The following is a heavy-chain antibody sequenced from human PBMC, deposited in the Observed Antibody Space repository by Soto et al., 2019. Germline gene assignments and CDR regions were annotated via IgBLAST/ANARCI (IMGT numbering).Heavy chain of an antibody. CDR1: GFSFSSYW. D-gene: IGHD6-13*01. CDR3: ARGFDRDSRWYWVDF. CDR2: IKEDGSEK. J-gene: IGHJ4*02. V-gene: IGHV3-7*03. Sequence: EVQLVESGGGLVQPGGSLRLSCAASGFSFSSYWMSWVRQAPGKGLEWVANIKEDGSEKYYVDSMRARFTISRDNAKNSLYLQMNSLTAEDTAVYYCARGFDRDSRWYWVDFWGQGTLVTVSS.